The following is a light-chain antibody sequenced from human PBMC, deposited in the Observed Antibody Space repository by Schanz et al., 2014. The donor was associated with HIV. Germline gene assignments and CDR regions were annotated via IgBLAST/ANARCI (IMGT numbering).Light chain of an antibody. Sequence: QSVLTQPPSASGTPGQRVTISCSGSNSNIGSNSVNWYQQLPGTAPKLVIYNTYHRPSGVPDRFSGSKSGNTASLTVSGLQAEDEADYYCNSYTSKNTPIFGGGTKLTVL. CDR3: NSYTSKNTPI. V-gene: IGLV1-44*01. CDR1: NSNIGSNS. J-gene: IGLJ2*01. CDR2: NTY.